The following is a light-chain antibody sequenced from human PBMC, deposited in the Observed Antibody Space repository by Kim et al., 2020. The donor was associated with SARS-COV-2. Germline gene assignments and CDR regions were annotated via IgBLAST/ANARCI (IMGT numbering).Light chain of an antibody. J-gene: IGKJ2*01. CDR2: AAS. V-gene: IGKV1-27*01. CDR1: QGISND. CDR3: QKYNSALYT. Sequence: SVSVLDRVTITCRASQGISNDLAGYQQKPGKVPKHLIYAASTLQSGVPSRFSGSGSGTDFTLTISSLQPEDVATYYCQKYNSALYTFVQGTKLEI.